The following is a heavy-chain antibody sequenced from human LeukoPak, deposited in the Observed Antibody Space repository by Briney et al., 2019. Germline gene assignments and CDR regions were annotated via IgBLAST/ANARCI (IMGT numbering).Heavy chain of an antibody. Sequence: SETLSLTCSVSGGSISSGRYYWTWIRQPAGKGLAWIGRLYTNDNTNYDPSLEGRVSISVDTSKSQFYLQLTSVTAADTAVYFCARGVVTDDYYMDVWGKGTTVIVSS. V-gene: IGHV4-61*02. D-gene: IGHD2-21*02. CDR1: GGSISSGRYY. CDR3: ARGVVTDDYYMDV. J-gene: IGHJ6*03. CDR2: LYTNDNT.